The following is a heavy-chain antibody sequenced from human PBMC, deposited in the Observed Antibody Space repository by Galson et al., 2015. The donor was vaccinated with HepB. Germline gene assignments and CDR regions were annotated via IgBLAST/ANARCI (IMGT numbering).Heavy chain of an antibody. CDR3: ATVLRVLWFGELFWTNAFDI. D-gene: IGHD3-10*01. V-gene: IGHV1-24*01. Sequence: SVKVSCKVSGYTLTDLSMHWVRQAPGKGLEWMGGFDPEDGETIYAQKFQGRVTMTEDTSTDTAYMELSSLRSEDTAVYYCATVLRVLWFGELFWTNAFDIWGQGTMVTVSS. J-gene: IGHJ3*02. CDR2: FDPEDGET. CDR1: GYTLTDLS.